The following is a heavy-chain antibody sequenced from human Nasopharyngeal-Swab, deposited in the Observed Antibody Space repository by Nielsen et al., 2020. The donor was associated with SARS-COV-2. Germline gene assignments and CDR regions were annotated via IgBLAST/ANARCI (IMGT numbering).Heavy chain of an antibody. Sequence: SETLSLTCAVYGGSFSGYYWSWIRQPPGKGLEWIGEINHSGSTNYNPSLKSRVTISVDTSKNQFSLKLSSVTAADTAVYYCAREPGGIVAPGRHFDPWGQGTLVTVSS. CDR2: INHSGST. CDR1: GGSFSGYY. CDR3: AREPGGIVAPGRHFDP. D-gene: IGHD6-13*01. V-gene: IGHV4-34*01. J-gene: IGHJ5*02.